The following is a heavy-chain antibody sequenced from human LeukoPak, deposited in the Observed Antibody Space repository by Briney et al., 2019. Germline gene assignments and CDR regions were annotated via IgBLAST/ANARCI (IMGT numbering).Heavy chain of an antibody. CDR2: MNPNSGNT. V-gene: IGHV1-8*03. Sequence: GASVKVSCKASGYTFTSYDINWVRQATGQGLEWMGWMNPNSGNTGYAQKFQGRVTITRNTSISTAYMELSSLRSDDTAVYYCATGGYNWNDENWFDPWGQGTLVTVSS. CDR1: GYTFTSYD. D-gene: IGHD1-1*01. CDR3: ATGGYNWNDENWFDP. J-gene: IGHJ5*02.